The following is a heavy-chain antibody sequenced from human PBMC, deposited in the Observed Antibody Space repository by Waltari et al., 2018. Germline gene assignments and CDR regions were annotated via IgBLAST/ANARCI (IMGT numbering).Heavy chain of an antibody. V-gene: IGHV3-53*01. CDR3: ARGHYDFWSGQYYFDY. Sequence: QLVESGGGLIQPGGSLRLSCAASGFTVSSNYMSWVRQAPGKGLEWVSVIYSGGSTYYADSVKGRFTISRDNSKNTLYLQMNSLRAEDTAVYYCARGHYDFWSGQYYFDYWGQGTLVTVSS. D-gene: IGHD3-3*01. CDR2: IYSGGST. J-gene: IGHJ4*02. CDR1: GFTVSSNY.